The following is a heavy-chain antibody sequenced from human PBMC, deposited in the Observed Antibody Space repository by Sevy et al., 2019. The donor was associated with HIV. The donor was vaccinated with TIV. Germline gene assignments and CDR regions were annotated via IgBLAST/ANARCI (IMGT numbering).Heavy chain of an antibody. CDR1: GHTFSDYY. D-gene: IGHD4-4*01. CDR3: ATEYSYDY. Sequence: ASVKVSCKASGHTFSDYYIQWVRQAPGQGLEWMGWMNSNSGAISYAQKFQGRVTMTSDTSISTVYMELSRLRSDDTALYYCATEYSYDYWGQGTLVTVSS. J-gene: IGHJ4*02. CDR2: MNSNSGAI. V-gene: IGHV1-2*02.